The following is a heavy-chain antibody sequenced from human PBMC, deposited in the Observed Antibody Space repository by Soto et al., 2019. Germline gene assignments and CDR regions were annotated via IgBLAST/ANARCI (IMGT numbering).Heavy chain of an antibody. D-gene: IGHD3-22*01. CDR3: ARKGPVSRITMIVVHAFDI. J-gene: IGHJ3*02. V-gene: IGHV4-4*02. CDR2: IYHSGST. Sequence: SETLCLTYAVSGGSIGSSNWWSWVRQPPGKGLEWIGEIYHSGSTNYNPSLKSRVTISVDKSKNQFSLKLSSVTAADTAVYYCARKGPVSRITMIVVHAFDIWGQGTMVTVSS. CDR1: GGSIGSSNW.